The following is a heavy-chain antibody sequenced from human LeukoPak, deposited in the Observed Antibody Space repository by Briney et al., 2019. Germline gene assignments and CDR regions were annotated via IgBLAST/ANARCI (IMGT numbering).Heavy chain of an antibody. D-gene: IGHD5-18*01. CDR1: GFTFDDYA. V-gene: IGHV3-9*01. Sequence: GGSLRLSCAASGFTFDDYAKHWVRQAPGKGLEWVSCISWNSGIIGYADSVKGRFTISRDNAKSSLYLQTNSLRAEDTALYCCAKGREYSYGRSDSWGQGTLVTVSS. J-gene: IGHJ4*02. CDR3: AKGREYSYGRSDS. CDR2: ISWNSGII.